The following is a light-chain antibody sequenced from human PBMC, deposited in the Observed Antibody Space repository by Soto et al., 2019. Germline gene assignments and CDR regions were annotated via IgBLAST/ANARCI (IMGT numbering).Light chain of an antibody. CDR1: SFNIGANYD. Sequence: QSALTQPPSVSGAPGQGVTISCTGSSFNIGANYDVHWYQHLPGTGPKLLIYANSFRPSGVPDRVSASKSGSSASLAITGLQAEDEADYYCQSYDAGLSAYVFGTGTKVTVL. CDR3: QSYDAGLSAYV. V-gene: IGLV1-40*01. CDR2: ANS. J-gene: IGLJ1*01.